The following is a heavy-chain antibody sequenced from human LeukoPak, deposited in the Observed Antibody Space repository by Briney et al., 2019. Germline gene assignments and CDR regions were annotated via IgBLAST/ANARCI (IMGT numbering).Heavy chain of an antibody. V-gene: IGHV1-8*02. D-gene: IGHD1-1*01. CDR2: MNPNSGNT. J-gene: IGHJ5*02. CDR1: GYTFTSYD. Sequence: ASVKVSCKASGYTFTSYDINWVRQATGQGLEWMGWMNPNSGNTGYAQKFQGRVTMTRDMSTSTVYMELRSLRSDDTAVYYCARWGTTGTTVNWFDPWGQGTLVTVSS. CDR3: ARWGTTGTTVNWFDP.